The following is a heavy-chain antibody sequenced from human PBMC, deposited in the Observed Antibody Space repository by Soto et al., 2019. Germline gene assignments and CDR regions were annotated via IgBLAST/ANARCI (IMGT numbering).Heavy chain of an antibody. CDR3: ARGKYSAFDY. Sequence: QVQLQQSGPGLVKPSQTLSLTCAISGDSISTNTVAWNWIRQSLSVGLEWLGRTGYTSKWYNDYAVSVRSRITINPDTSNNQFSLQLNSVTLDDTAVYYCARGKYSAFDYWGQRTMVTVSS. CDR2: TGYTSKWYN. D-gene: IGHD5-18*01. V-gene: IGHV6-1*01. J-gene: IGHJ4*02. CDR1: GDSISTNTVA.